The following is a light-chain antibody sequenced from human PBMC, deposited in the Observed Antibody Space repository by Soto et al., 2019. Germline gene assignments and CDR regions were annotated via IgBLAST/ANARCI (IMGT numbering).Light chain of an antibody. V-gene: IGKV1-5*03. Sequence: DIQVSQSASTLSASVGDRITITCRASQSITSWLAWYQQKPGTAPKLLIYKASRLQSGVPSRFSGSGSETDFTLTISSLQPDDFATYYCQQYFSYPYNFGQGTKVDVK. CDR2: KAS. CDR3: QQYFSYPYN. CDR1: QSITSW. J-gene: IGKJ2*01.